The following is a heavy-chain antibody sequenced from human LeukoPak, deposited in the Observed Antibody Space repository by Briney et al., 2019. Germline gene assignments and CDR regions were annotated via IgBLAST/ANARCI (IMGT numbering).Heavy chain of an antibody. CDR1: GFTFSSYG. V-gene: IGHV3-30*18. CDR3: AKDQRRQQLVPFDY. D-gene: IGHD6-13*01. Sequence: PGGSLRLSCAASGFTFSSYGMHWVRQAPGKGLEGVAVISYDGSNKYYADSVKGRFTISRDNSKNTLYLQMNSLRAEDTAVYYCAKDQRRQQLVPFDYWGQGTLVTVSS. J-gene: IGHJ4*02. CDR2: ISYDGSNK.